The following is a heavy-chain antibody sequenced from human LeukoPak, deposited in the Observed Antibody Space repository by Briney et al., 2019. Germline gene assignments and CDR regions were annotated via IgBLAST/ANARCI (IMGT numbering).Heavy chain of an antibody. CDR1: GYTFTSYG. J-gene: IGHJ3*02. D-gene: IGHD4-23*01. CDR3: ARDHGGNSGVAFDI. Sequence: ASVKVSCKASGYTFTSYGINWVRQAPGQGLEWMAWISAYNGNTNYAQKLQGRVTMTTDTSTSTAYMELRSLRSDDTAIYYCARDHGGNSGVAFDIWGQGTMVTVSS. V-gene: IGHV1-18*01. CDR2: ISAYNGNT.